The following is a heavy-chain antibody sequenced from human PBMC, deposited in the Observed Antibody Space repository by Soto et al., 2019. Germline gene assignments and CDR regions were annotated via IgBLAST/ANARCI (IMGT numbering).Heavy chain of an antibody. D-gene: IGHD1-1*01. V-gene: IGHV1-8*01. CDR2: MSPNSGAT. CDR3: ARGVDAGVDV. Sequence: ASVKVSCEASGYTFTTYDINWVRQATGQGLEWLGWMSPNSGATGYAQKFQGRVTMTRDTSMTTAYMELSNLRSEDTAMYYCARGVDAGVDVWGQGTTVTVSS. CDR1: GYTFTTYD. J-gene: IGHJ6*02.